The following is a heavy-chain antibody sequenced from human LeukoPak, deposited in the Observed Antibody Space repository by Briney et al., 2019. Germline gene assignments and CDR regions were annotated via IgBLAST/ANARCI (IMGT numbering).Heavy chain of an antibody. CDR3: AKDPHPGFGESNDAFDI. Sequence: GGSLRLSCAASGFTFADYAMHWVRQAPGKGVEWFSGISWNSGSIGYADSVKGRFTISRDNAKNSLYLQMNSLRAEDTALYYCAKDPHPGFGESNDAFDIWGQGAMVTVSS. V-gene: IGHV3-9*01. CDR2: ISWNSGSI. J-gene: IGHJ3*02. CDR1: GFTFADYA. D-gene: IGHD3-10*01.